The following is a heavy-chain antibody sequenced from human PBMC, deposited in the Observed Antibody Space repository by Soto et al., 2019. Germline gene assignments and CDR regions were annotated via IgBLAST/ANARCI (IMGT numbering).Heavy chain of an antibody. Sequence: PGESLKISCKGSGYSFTSYWIGWVRQMPGKGLEWMGIIYPGDSDTRYSPSFQGQVTISADKSISTAYLQWSSLKASDTAMYYCARHQSGYDWEPLDAFGIWGQGTMVTVSS. J-gene: IGHJ3*02. D-gene: IGHD5-12*01. CDR1: GYSFTSYW. V-gene: IGHV5-51*01. CDR3: ARHQSGYDWEPLDAFGI. CDR2: IYPGDSDT.